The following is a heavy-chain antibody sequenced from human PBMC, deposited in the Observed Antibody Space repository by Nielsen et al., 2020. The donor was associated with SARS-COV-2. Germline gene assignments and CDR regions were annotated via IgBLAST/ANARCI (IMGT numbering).Heavy chain of an antibody. V-gene: IGHV1-69*06. D-gene: IGHD6-13*01. CDR1: GDTFNSYT. CDR2: VIPVYGPT. CDR3: AREESGGSSSRLNAFDV. Sequence: SVKVSCKASGDTFNSYTINWVRRAPGQGLEWIGGVIPVYGPTNYAQKFQGRVSITGDMSTSSAYMELSGPRSDDTALYYSAREESGGSSSRLNAFDVWGQGTMINVSS. J-gene: IGHJ3*01.